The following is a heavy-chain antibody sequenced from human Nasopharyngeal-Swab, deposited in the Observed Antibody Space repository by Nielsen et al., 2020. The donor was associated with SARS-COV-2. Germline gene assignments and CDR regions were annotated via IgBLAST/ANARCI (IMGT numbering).Heavy chain of an antibody. V-gene: IGHV4-39*01. J-gene: IGHJ3*02. D-gene: IGHD3-10*01. CDR3: ARHRGYYYGSGSYPSHAFEI. CDR1: GGSISSSSYY. CDR2: IYYSGGT. Sequence: SETLSLTCTVSGGSISSSSYYWGWIRQPPGKGLEWIGSIYYSGGTYYNPSLKSRVTISVDTSKNQFSLKLSSVTAADTAVYYCARHRGYYYGSGSYPSHAFEIWGQGTMVTVSS.